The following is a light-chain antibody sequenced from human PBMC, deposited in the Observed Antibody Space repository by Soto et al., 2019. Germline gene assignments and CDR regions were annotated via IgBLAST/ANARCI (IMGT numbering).Light chain of an antibody. Sequence: QSALSQPASVSVSPGQSITISCTGSTSDVGAYNFVSWYQQHPGKAPKLMIYHVTDRPSGISNRFSGSKSGNTASLTISGLQADDEADYYCSSYTSSKTFVFGTGTKLT. CDR2: HVT. J-gene: IGLJ1*01. CDR3: SSYTSSKTFV. CDR1: TSDVGAYNF. V-gene: IGLV2-14*01.